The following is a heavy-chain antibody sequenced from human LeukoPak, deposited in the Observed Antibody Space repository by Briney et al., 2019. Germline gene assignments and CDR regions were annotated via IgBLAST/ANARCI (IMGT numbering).Heavy chain of an antibody. Sequence: SETLSLTCTVSGGSISSYYWSWIRQPPGKGLEWIGYIYYSGGTNYNPSLKSRVTISVDTSKNQFSLRLSSVTAADTAVYYRARHEYSYGNYYFDYWGQGTLVTVSS. D-gene: IGHD5-18*01. CDR2: IYYSGGT. J-gene: IGHJ4*02. CDR3: ARHEYSYGNYYFDY. V-gene: IGHV4-59*08. CDR1: GGSISSYY.